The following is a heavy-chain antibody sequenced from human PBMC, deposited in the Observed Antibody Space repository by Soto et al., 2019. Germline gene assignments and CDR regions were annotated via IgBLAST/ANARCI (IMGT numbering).Heavy chain of an antibody. D-gene: IGHD3-3*01. CDR1: GCSISSGDYY. CDR2: MYHSGST. V-gene: IGHV4-30-2*01. J-gene: IGHJ6*02. CDR3: ARSTQPPSRVTILGVVPAPTPPDV. Sequence: PSETLSLTCTVSGCSISSGDYYWSWIRQPPGKGLERIGYMYHSGSTYYNPSLKSRVTISIDRSKNQFSLKLSSVTAADTAVYYCARSTQPPSRVTILGVVPAPTPPDVWGQGTTVTAP.